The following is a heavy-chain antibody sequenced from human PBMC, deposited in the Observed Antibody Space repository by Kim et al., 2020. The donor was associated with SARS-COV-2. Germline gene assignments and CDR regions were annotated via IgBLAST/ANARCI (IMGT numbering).Heavy chain of an antibody. V-gene: IGHV3-74*01. CDR2: INSDGSNT. J-gene: IGHJ5*02. D-gene: IGHD3-10*01. Sequence: GGSLRLSCAASGFTLSNHGMHWVRQAPGQGLVWVSRINSDGSNTNYADSVKGRFAISRDNAKNTLYLQMNNLRAEDTAVYYCARRAGSGSVYWFDPWGQGTLVTVSS. CDR1: GFTLSNHG. CDR3: ARRAGSGSVYWFDP.